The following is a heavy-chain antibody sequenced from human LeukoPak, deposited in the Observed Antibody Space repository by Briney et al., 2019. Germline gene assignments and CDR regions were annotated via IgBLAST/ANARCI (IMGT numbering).Heavy chain of an antibody. J-gene: IGHJ4*02. V-gene: IGHV1-69*04. D-gene: IGHD3-10*01. CDR2: IIPILGIA. CDR3: ARVSPYGSGSPIDY. CDR1: GGTFSSYA. Sequence: SVKVSCRASGGTFSSYAISWVRQAPGQGLEWMGRIIPILGIANYAQKFQGRVTITADKSASTAYMELSSLRSEDTAVYYCARVSPYGSGSPIDYWGQGTLVTVSS.